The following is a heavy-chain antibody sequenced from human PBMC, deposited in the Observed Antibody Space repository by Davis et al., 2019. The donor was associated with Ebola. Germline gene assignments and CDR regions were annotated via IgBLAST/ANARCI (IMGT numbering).Heavy chain of an antibody. CDR2: LGTSADT. Sequence: GESLKISCAASGFVFRNYVMSWVRQAPGKGLEWVSNLGTSADTYYADSVKGRFTISRDNSKNTLYLQMNGLRVEDTAIYYCAKDTSNIWFDIWGQGTNVTVSS. J-gene: IGHJ3*02. CDR3: AKDTSNIWFDI. V-gene: IGHV3-23*01. D-gene: IGHD1-26*01. CDR1: GFVFRNYV.